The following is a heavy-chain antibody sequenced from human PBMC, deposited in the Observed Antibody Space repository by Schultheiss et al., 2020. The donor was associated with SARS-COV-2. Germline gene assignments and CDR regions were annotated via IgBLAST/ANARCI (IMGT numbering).Heavy chain of an antibody. D-gene: IGHD2-8*01. Sequence: SQTLSLTCAISGDSVSSYSAAWNWIRQSPSRGLEWLGRTYYRYKFYSDYAVSVKSRITIDPDTSKNQFSLQLNSVTPEDTAVYYCARDLAVLGSSRYFDYWGQGILVTVSS. CDR2: TYYRYKFYS. V-gene: IGHV6-1*01. CDR1: GDSVSSYSAA. J-gene: IGHJ4*02. CDR3: ARDLAVLGSSRYFDY.